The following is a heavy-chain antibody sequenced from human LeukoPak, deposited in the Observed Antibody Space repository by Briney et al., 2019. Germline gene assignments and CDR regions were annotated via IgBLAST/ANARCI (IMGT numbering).Heavy chain of an antibody. CDR1: GGSFSSYS. J-gene: IGHJ2*01. CDR3: ARGYYPPRWYFDL. CDR2: IIEKGNA. V-gene: IGHV4-34*01. D-gene: IGHD3-10*01. Sequence: PSETLSLTCALYGGSFSSYSWSWTWIRQTPEKGLEWIGEIIEKGNANYNPSLKSRVTIDLDTSENQFFLKLTSMTAADTAMYYCARGYYPPRWYFDLWGRGTLVTVSS.